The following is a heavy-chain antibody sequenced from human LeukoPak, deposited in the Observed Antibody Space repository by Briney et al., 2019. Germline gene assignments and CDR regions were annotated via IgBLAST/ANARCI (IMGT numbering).Heavy chain of an antibody. V-gene: IGHV4-59*01. D-gene: IGHD3-3*01. CDR3: ARHRAYYDFWSGSINETDY. J-gene: IGHJ4*02. CDR1: GGSISSYY. CDR2: VYFSGSTNYSPSLT. Sequence: SETLSLTCTVSGGSISSYYWSWIRQPPGKGLEWIGYVYFSGSTNYSPSLTNYNPSLKSRVTISGDTSKNQFSLKLSSVTAADTAVYYCARHRAYYDFWSGSINETDYWGQGTLVTVSS.